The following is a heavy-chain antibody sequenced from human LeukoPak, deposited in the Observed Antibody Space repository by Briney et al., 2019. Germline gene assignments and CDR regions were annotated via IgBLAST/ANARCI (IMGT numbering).Heavy chain of an antibody. CDR3: AEDNRRLGYYDSSGNFDY. J-gene: IGHJ4*02. V-gene: IGHV3-9*01. D-gene: IGHD3-22*01. CDR1: GFTFDDYA. CDR2: ISWNSGSI. Sequence: GRSLRLSCAASGFTFDDYAMHWVRQAPGKGLEWVSGISWNSGSIGYADSVKGRFTISRDNAKNSLYLQMNSLRAEDTALYYCAEDNRRLGYYDSSGNFDYWGQGTLVTVSS.